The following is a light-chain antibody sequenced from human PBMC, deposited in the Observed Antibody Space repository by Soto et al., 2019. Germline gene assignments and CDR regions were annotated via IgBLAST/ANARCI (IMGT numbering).Light chain of an antibody. CDR1: TGAVTSGHY. CDR3: LLDCRGARE. V-gene: IGLV7-46*01. CDR2: DTS. J-gene: IGLJ2*01. Sequence: QAVVTQEPSLTVSPGGTVILTCASSTGAVTSGHYPFWFQQKPGQAPRTLIYDTSNKHSWTPVRFSGSLLGGKAALTLSGAQAEEEDDYYCLLDCRGAREFGGGTNLTVL.